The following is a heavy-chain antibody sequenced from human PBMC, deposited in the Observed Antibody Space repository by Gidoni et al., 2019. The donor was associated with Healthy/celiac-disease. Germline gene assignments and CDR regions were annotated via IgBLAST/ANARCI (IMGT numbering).Heavy chain of an antibody. D-gene: IGHD6-13*01. CDR1: GFTFPSSA. CDR2: IVVGSGNT. Sequence: QMQLVQSGPEVKKPGTSVKVSCKASGFTFPSSAVQWVRQARGQRLEWIGWIVVGSGNTNYAQKFQERVTITRDMSTSTAYMELSSLRSEDTAVYYCAAEGSSWYQTHNYGMDVWGQGTTVTVSS. J-gene: IGHJ6*02. V-gene: IGHV1-58*01. CDR3: AAEGSSWYQTHNYGMDV.